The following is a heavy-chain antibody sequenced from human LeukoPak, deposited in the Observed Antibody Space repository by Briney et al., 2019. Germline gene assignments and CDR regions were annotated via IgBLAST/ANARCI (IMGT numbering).Heavy chain of an antibody. J-gene: IGHJ4*02. Sequence: GASVKVSCKASGYTFTSYGISWVRQAPGQGLEWMGWISAYNGNTNYAQKFQGRVTITADKSTSTAYMELSRLRSDDTAVYYCARDHAHIVVVPAALDYRGQGTLVTVSS. V-gene: IGHV1-18*01. CDR3: ARDHAHIVVVPAALDY. CDR1: GYTFTSYG. CDR2: ISAYNGNT. D-gene: IGHD2-2*01.